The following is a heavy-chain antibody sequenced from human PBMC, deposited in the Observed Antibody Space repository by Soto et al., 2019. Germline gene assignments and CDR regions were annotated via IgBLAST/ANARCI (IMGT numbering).Heavy chain of an antibody. J-gene: IGHJ4*02. CDR3: APRSPAFDY. Sequence: QVQLVQSGPEVKKPGASVKVSCKTSGYTFTSYGISWVRQAPGQGLEWMGWISTYKGNTNYAQKFQGRVTMNTDTSTSTAYMELRSLRSDDTAVYYCAPRSPAFDYWGQGTLVTVSS. V-gene: IGHV1-18*01. CDR2: ISTYKGNT. CDR1: GYTFTSYG.